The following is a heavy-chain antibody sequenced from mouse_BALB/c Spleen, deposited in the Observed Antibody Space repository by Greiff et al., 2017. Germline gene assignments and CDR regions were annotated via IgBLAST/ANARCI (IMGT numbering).Heavy chain of an antibody. CDR3: ARPYYGNSPFAY. V-gene: IGHV5-12-2*01. Sequence: EVKLVESGGGLVQPGGSLKLSCAASGFTFSSYTMSWVRQTPEKRLEWVAYISNGGGSTYYPDTVKGRFTISRDNAKNTLYLQMSSLKSEDTAMYYCARPYYGNSPFAYWGQGTLVTVSA. D-gene: IGHD2-10*01. J-gene: IGHJ3*01. CDR1: GFTFSSYT. CDR2: ISNGGGST.